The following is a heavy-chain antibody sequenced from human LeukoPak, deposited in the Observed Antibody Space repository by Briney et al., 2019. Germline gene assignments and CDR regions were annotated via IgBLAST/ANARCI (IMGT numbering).Heavy chain of an antibody. CDR1: GGSISSSNW. Sequence: SETLSLTCAVSGGSISSSNWWSGVRPPPGKGLEWIGEIYHSGSTNYNPSLKSRVTISGDKSKNKFSLKLSSVTAADTAVCYCARDPGSGSSFDYWGQGTLVTVSS. J-gene: IGHJ4*02. V-gene: IGHV4-4*02. D-gene: IGHD6-6*01. CDR3: ARDPGSGSSFDY. CDR2: IYHSGST.